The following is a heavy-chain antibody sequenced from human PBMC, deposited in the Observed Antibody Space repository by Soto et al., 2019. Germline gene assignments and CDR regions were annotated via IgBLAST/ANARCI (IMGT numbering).Heavy chain of an antibody. J-gene: IGHJ4*02. CDR2: IYSDGST. D-gene: IGHD3-9*01. CDR3: ATLTKYDILTGFYPC. Sequence: GVLRLSCAASGFTVNRNYISWVRQAPGKGLEWVSVIYSDGSTYYADSVKGRFIISRDNSNNTLYFQMNSLRAEDTAVYYCATLTKYDILTGFYPCWGQGTLVTVSS. CDR1: GFTVNRNY. V-gene: IGHV3-66*01.